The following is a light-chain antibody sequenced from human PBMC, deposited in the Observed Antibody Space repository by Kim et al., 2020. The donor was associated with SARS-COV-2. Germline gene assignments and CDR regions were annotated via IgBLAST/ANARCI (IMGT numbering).Light chain of an antibody. CDR2: EDK. CDR1: SGSIASNY. J-gene: IGLJ2*01. Sequence: FILTQPHSVSESPGKTVTISCTRSSGSIASNYVQWYQQRPGSAPTTVIYEDKQRPSGVPDRFSGSIDSSSNSASLTISGLKTEDEADYYCQSYDSSNHVVFGGGTQLTVL. CDR3: QSYDSSNHVV. V-gene: IGLV6-57*04.